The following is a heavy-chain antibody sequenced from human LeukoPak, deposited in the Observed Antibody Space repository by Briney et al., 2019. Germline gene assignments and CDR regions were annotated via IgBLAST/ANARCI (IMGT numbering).Heavy chain of an antibody. Sequence: GGSLRLSCAASGFTFSSYAMSWVRQAPGKGLEWVSGINSGGSGARTYYADSVKGRFSISRDNSKNTLYLQMNSLRAEDTAVYYCARDDVPYSAWGQGTLVTVSS. J-gene: IGHJ5*02. CDR2: INSGGSGART. CDR1: GFTFSSYA. D-gene: IGHD2-15*01. V-gene: IGHV3-23*01. CDR3: ARDDVPYSA.